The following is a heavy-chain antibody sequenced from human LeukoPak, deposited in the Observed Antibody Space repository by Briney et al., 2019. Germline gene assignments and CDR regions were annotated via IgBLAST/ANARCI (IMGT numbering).Heavy chain of an antibody. CDR1: GGSISSYY. CDR2: IYYSGST. V-gene: IGHV4-59*01. J-gene: IGHJ5*02. D-gene: IGHD3-3*01. CDR3: ARDAQYYDFWSGYYSNWFDP. Sequence: SETLSLTCTVSGGSISSYYWSWIRQPPGKGLEWIGYIYYSGSTNYNPSLKSRVTISVDTSKNQFSLKLSSVTAADTAVYYCARDAQYYDFWSGYYSNWFDPWGQGTLVTVSS.